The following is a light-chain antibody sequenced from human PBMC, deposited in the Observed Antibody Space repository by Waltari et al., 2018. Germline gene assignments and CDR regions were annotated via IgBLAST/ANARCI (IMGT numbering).Light chain of an antibody. J-gene: IGKJ1*01. CDR1: QSVVRS. V-gene: IGKV3-11*01. Sequence: EIVLTQSQATLSLSPGESATPSCRASQSVVRSLAWYQQNPGQAPRLVLYAASNRATGIPDRFSGSNSGTDFSLTISSLEAEDFAVYYCQQRSIWPWTFGLGTKVEVK. CDR2: AAS. CDR3: QQRSIWPWT.